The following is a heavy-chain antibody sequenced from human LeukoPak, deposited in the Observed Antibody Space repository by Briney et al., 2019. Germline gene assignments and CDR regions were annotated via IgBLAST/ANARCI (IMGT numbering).Heavy chain of an antibody. V-gene: IGHV3-7*01. CDR2: IKQDGSEK. J-gene: IGHJ4*02. CDR1: GFTLSSYW. Sequence: GGSPRLSCAASGFTLSSYWMSGVRQAPGKGLEWMANIKQDGSEKYYVDSVKGRFTISRDNAKNSLYLQMNSLRAEDTAVYYCARGISSDFWSGFDYWGQGTLVTVSS. CDR3: ARGISSDFWSGFDY. D-gene: IGHD3-3*01.